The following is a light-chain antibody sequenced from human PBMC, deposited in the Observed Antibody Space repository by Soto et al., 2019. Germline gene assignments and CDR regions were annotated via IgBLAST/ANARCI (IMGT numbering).Light chain of an antibody. CDR3: QQRSNRPPIT. Sequence: EIVLTQSPGTLSLSPGDRATLSCRASQTLRSGYLAWYQHKPGQPPRLLIYDVSSRTPGAPDRFSGSGGATEYAPTITRLEPEDFLVYYCQQRSNRPPITFGQGTRLDIK. V-gene: IGKV3D-20*02. CDR1: QTLRSGY. CDR2: DVS. J-gene: IGKJ5*01.